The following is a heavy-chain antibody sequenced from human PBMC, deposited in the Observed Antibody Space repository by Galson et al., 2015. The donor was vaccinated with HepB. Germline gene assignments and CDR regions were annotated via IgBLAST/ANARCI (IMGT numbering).Heavy chain of an antibody. Sequence: LRLSCAASGFIFSSFGMHWVRQAPGKGLEWVGVIWSDGSNKYYADFVKGRFTISRDNSKNTVYLRMNSLRVEDTAVYYCAREGPHASSCMDYWGQGTLVTVSS. CDR2: IWSDGSNK. CDR3: AREGPHASSCMDY. D-gene: IGHD6-13*01. CDR1: GFIFSSFG. J-gene: IGHJ4*02. V-gene: IGHV3-33*01.